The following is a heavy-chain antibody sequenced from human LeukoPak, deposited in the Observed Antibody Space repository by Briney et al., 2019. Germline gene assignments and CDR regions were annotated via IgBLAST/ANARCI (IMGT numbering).Heavy chain of an antibody. CDR1: GFTFSSYS. CDR3: ARDLNYYDSSGYYYVAFDI. Sequence: GGSLRLSCAASGFTFSSYSMNWVRQAPGKGLEWVSSISSSSSYIYYADSVKGRFTISRDNAKNSLYLQMNSLRAEDTAVYYCARDLNYYDSSGYYYVAFDIWGQGTMVTVSS. CDR2: ISSSSSYI. D-gene: IGHD3-22*01. J-gene: IGHJ3*02. V-gene: IGHV3-21*01.